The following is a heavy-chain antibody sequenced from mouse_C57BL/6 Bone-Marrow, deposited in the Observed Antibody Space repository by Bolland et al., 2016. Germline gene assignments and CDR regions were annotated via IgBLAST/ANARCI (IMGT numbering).Heavy chain of an antibody. D-gene: IGHD2-4*01. CDR2: GDT. V-gene: IGHV1-82*01. CDR3: ARNYYDYDGFAY. Sequence: GDTNYNGKFKGKATLTADKSSSTAYMQLSSLTSEDSAVYFCARNYYDYDGFAYWGQGTLV. J-gene: IGHJ3*01.